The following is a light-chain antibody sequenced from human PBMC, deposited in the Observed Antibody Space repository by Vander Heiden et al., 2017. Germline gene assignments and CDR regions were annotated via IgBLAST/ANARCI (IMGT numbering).Light chain of an antibody. CDR3: QQYNYWPPWT. CDR1: LSVTTS. V-gene: IGKV3-15*01. CDR2: GAS. J-gene: IGKJ1*01. Sequence: EILMTQSPATLSVSAGERVTLSCRASLSVTTSLAWYQQKPGPPPRLLIYGASTRATGVPARFSGSGYGTEFTLTISSRQSEDFAVYFCQQYNYWPPWTFGQGTKVEIK.